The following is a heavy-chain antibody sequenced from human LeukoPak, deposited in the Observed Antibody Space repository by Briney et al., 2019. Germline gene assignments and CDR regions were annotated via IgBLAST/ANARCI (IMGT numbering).Heavy chain of an antibody. CDR3: VRSNGYDNSGYYYPYNWFDP. J-gene: IGHJ5*02. D-gene: IGHD3-22*01. CDR1: GFTVSSNY. CDR2: IYSGGST. V-gene: IGHV3-53*01. Sequence: GSLRLSCAASGFTVSSNYMSWVRQAPGKGLEWVSVIYSGGSTYYADSVKGRFTISRDNSKNTLYLQMNSLRAEDTAVYYCVRSNGYDNSGYYYPYNWFDPWGQGTLVTVSS.